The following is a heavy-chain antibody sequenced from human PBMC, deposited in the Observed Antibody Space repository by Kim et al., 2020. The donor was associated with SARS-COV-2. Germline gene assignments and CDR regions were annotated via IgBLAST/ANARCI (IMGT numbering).Heavy chain of an antibody. Sequence: SVKVSCKASGGTFSSYAISWVRQAPGQGLEWMGRIIPIFGIANYAQKFQGRVTITADKSTSTAYMELSSLRSEDTAVYYCARDNPSGYDSRRYYYYYMDVWGKGTTVTVSS. J-gene: IGHJ6*03. D-gene: IGHD5-12*01. CDR1: GGTFSSYA. V-gene: IGHV1-69*04. CDR2: IIPIFGIA. CDR3: ARDNPSGYDSRRYYYYYMDV.